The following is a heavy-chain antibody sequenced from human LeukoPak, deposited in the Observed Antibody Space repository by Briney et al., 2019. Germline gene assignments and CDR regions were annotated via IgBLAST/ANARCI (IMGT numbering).Heavy chain of an antibody. V-gene: IGHV3-23*01. CDR1: GFTFSSYA. CDR3: AAYGSRSIFDS. D-gene: IGHD3-10*01. J-gene: IGHJ4*02. CDR2: ISGSGGNT. Sequence: GGSLRLSCAASGFTFSSYAMSWVRQPPGKGLEWVSAISGSGGNTYYADSLKRRFTTSRDNSKNTLYLQMNSLRAEDTAVYYCAAYGSRSIFDSWGQGTLVTVSS.